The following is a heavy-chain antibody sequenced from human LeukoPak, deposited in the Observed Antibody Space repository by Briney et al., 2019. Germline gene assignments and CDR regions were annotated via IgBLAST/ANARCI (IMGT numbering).Heavy chain of an antibody. CDR3: AKDSGSGWYEAHFDP. Sequence: GGSLRLSCAAPGFTFNTYGMHWVRQAPGKGLEWVAFIQYDGTIKYYGDSVKGRFTISRDNSKNTLYLQMNSLRPEDTAVYYCAKDSGSGWYEAHFDPWGQGTLVTVSS. D-gene: IGHD6-19*01. J-gene: IGHJ5*02. CDR1: GFTFNTYG. CDR2: IQYDGTIK. V-gene: IGHV3-30*02.